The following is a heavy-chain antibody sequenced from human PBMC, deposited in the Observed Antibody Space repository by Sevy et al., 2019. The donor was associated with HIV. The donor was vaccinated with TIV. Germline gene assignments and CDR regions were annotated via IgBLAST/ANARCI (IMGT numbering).Heavy chain of an antibody. J-gene: IGHJ4*02. CDR2: ISYDGSNK. V-gene: IGHV3-30*18. CDR3: AKTGEMAKISLFDY. D-gene: IGHD5-12*01. CDR1: GFTFSSYG. Sequence: GGSLRLSCAASGFTFSSYGMHWVRQAPGKGLEWVAVISYDGSNKYYANSVKGRFTISRDNSKNTLYLQMNSLRAGDTAVYYCAKTGEMAKISLFDYWGQGTLVTVSS.